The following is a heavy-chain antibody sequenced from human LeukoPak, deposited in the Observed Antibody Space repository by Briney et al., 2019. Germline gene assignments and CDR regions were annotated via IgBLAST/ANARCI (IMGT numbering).Heavy chain of an antibody. V-gene: IGHV3-74*01. CDR1: GFTFSRYW. Sequence: GGSLRLSCAASGFTFSRYWMHWVRQAPGKGLVWVSRINSDGSDKTYADSVKGRFTISRDNAKNTVYLQMNSLRAEDTAVYYCARGSLGDGSLLIDYWGQGTLVTVS. J-gene: IGHJ4*02. D-gene: IGHD3-10*01. CDR3: ARGSLGDGSLLIDY. CDR2: INSDGSDK.